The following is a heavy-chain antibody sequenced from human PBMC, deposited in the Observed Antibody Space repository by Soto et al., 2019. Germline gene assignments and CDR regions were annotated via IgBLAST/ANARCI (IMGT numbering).Heavy chain of an antibody. V-gene: IGHV5-10-1*01. CDR3: ARRNRDDSSGYYYYYYYGMDV. CDR2: IDPSDSYT. CDR1: GDSFPSYW. J-gene: IGHJ6*02. D-gene: IGHD3-22*01. Sequence: PGDSLKISCKGSGDSFPSYWISWVRQMPGKGLEWMGRIDPSDSYTNYSPSFQGHVTISADKSISTAYLQWSSLKASDTAMYYCARRNRDDSSGYYYYYYYGMDVWGQGTTVTVSS.